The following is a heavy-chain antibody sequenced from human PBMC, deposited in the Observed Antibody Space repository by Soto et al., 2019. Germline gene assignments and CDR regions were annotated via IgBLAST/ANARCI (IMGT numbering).Heavy chain of an antibody. J-gene: IGHJ6*02. Sequence: QVQLQESGPGLVKPSETLSLTCTVSGASISNAYWSWIRQAAGKRLEWIGRIHSSGTFNYNPSLKSRVSISRDTSKNQISLKLSSVTAADTAVYYCARANIVSKGYGMDVWGQGTTVTVSS. CDR2: IHSSGTF. V-gene: IGHV4-4*07. CDR1: GASISNAY. CDR3: ARANIVSKGYGMDV. D-gene: IGHD5-12*01.